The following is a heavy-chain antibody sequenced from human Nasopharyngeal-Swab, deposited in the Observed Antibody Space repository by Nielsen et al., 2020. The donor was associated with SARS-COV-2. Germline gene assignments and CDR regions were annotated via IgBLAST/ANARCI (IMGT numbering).Heavy chain of an antibody. CDR3: ASGGSGVFGVVIYAFDI. CDR2: VVPEDGEP. J-gene: IGHJ3*02. CDR1: GYTLTVLP. D-gene: IGHD3-3*01. V-gene: IGHV1-24*01. Sequence: SVTVSCKVSGYTLTVLPIHWVRQAPGKGLEWMGTVVPEDGEPIYAQNFQGRVTMTEDTFTYTAYLELSSLRSEDTAVYYCASGGSGVFGVVIYAFDIWGPGTLVTVSS.